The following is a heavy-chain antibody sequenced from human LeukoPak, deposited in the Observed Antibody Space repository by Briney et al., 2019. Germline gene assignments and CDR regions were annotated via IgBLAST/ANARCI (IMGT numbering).Heavy chain of an antibody. CDR1: VFTFDDYG. V-gene: IGHV3-9*01. J-gene: IGHJ4*02. D-gene: IGHD3-3*01. CDR3: AKDKGPFGVVMYGDY. Sequence: GGSLRLSCAVSVFTFDDYGMHWVRQAPGKGLEWISGISWNGGSIGYADSVKGRFTISRDNAKNSLYLQMNSLRAEDTALYYCAKDKGPFGVVMYGDYWGQGTLVTVSS. CDR2: ISWNGGSI.